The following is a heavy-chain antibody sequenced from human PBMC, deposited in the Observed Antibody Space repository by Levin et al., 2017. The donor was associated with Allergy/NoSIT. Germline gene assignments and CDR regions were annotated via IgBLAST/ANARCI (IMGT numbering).Heavy chain of an antibody. CDR3: ARGRIAVARRGGGWFDP. Sequence: GESLKISCKASGYTFTSYDINWVRQATGQGLEWMGWMNPNSGNTGYAQKFQGRVTMTRNTSISTAYMELSSLRSEDTAVYYCARGRIAVARRGGGWFDPWGQGTLVTVSS. V-gene: IGHV1-8*01. J-gene: IGHJ5*02. CDR2: MNPNSGNT. CDR1: GYTFTSYD. D-gene: IGHD6-19*01.